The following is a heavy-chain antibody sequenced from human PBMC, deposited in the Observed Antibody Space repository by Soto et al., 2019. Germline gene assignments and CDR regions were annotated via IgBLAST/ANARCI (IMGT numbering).Heavy chain of an antibody. D-gene: IGHD2-8*01. Sequence: ESGGGLVQPGGSLRLSCAASGFTFSSYAMSWVRQAPGKGLEWVSAISGSGGSTYYADSVKGRFTISRDNSKNTLYLQMNSLRAEDTAVYYCAKGRIVLMVYAMGNFDYWGQGTLVTVSS. CDR1: GFTFSSYA. CDR3: AKGRIVLMVYAMGNFDY. J-gene: IGHJ4*02. CDR2: ISGSGGST. V-gene: IGHV3-23*01.